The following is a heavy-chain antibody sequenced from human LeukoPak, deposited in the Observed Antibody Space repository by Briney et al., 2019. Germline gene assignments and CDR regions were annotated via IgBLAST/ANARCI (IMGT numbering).Heavy chain of an antibody. CDR2: ISSSSSYI. J-gene: IGHJ5*02. CDR1: GFTFSSYS. CDR3: ARGGYSSSWYPPPWFDP. D-gene: IGHD6-13*01. Sequence: PGGSLRLSCAASGFTFSSYSMNWVRQAPGKGLEWVSSISSSSSYIYYADSVKGRFTISRDNAKNSLYLQMKSLRAEDTAVYYCARGGYSSSWYPPPWFDPWGQGTLVTVSS. V-gene: IGHV3-21*01.